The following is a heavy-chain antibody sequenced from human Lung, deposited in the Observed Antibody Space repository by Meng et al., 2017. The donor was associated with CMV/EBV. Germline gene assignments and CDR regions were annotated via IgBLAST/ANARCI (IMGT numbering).Heavy chain of an antibody. CDR1: GGSMISSSYC. CDR2: VYYRGGT. V-gene: IGHV4-39*01. Sequence: SETLSLTCTVPGGSMISSSYCWAWIRQPPGRGLEWLGRVYYRGGTYYSPSLKSRVTISVDTSKRQFSLWLSSVPAADTAVYYCARHSQGYSYGEGWFDPWGQGTLVTVSS. D-gene: IGHD5-18*01. CDR3: ARHSQGYSYGEGWFDP. J-gene: IGHJ5*02.